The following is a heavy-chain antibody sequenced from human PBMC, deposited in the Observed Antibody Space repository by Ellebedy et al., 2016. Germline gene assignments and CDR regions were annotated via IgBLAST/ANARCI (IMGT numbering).Heavy chain of an antibody. Sequence: GGSLRLSXAASGFTFSSYGMHWVRQAPGKGLEWVAVIWYDGSNKYYADSVKGRFTISRDNSKNTLYLQMNSLRAEDTAVYYCARGVGGTSLNWFDPWGQGTLVTVSS. D-gene: IGHD3-16*01. J-gene: IGHJ5*02. CDR1: GFTFSSYG. CDR2: IWYDGSNK. V-gene: IGHV3-33*01. CDR3: ARGVGGTSLNWFDP.